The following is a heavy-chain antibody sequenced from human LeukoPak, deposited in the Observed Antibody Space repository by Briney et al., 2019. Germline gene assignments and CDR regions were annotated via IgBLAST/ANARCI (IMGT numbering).Heavy chain of an antibody. J-gene: IGHJ4*02. Sequence: PGRSLRLSCAASGFTFSSYGMHWVRQAPGKGLEWVAVISYGGSNKYYADSVKGRFTISRDNSKNTLYLQMNSLRAEDTAVYYCAKDRETLYDSSGYPDYWGQGTLVTVSS. CDR1: GFTFSSYG. V-gene: IGHV3-30*18. CDR2: ISYGGSNK. D-gene: IGHD3-22*01. CDR3: AKDRETLYDSSGYPDY.